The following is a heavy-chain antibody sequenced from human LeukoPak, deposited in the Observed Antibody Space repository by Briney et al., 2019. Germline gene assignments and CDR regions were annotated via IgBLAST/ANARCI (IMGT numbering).Heavy chain of an antibody. CDR3: AKKYNTGLDP. D-gene: IGHD1-14*01. J-gene: IGHJ5*02. V-gene: IGHV3-23*01. CDR1: GFTFSSYA. CDR2: INGSGAST. Sequence: GGSLRLSCAASGFTFSSYAMSWVRQAPGKGLEWVSDINGSGASTYYADSVKGRFTISRDNSKNTLYLQMNSLKAEDTAVYYCAKKYNTGLDPWGQGTLVTVSS.